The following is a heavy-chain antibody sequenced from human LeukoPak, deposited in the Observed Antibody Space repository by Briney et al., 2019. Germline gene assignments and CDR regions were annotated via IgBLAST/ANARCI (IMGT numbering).Heavy chain of an antibody. J-gene: IGHJ4*02. CDR1: GFTFSSYA. CDR3: AKESPYTSPRNYYFDY. CDR2: ISSTGGAT. V-gene: IGHV3-23*01. D-gene: IGHD4-11*01. Sequence: GGSLRLSCAASGFTFSSYAMSWVRQAPGKGLEWVSAISSTGGATYYTDSVKGRFAISRDNSRNTVDLQMNSLRADDTAVYYCAKESPYTSPRNYYFDYWGQGALVTVSS.